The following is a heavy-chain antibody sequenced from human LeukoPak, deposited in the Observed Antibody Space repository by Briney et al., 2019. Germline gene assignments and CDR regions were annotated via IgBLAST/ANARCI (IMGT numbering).Heavy chain of an antibody. Sequence: PSETLSLTCTVSGGSISSYYWSWIRQSRAKGLEWIGYIYYSGSANYNPSLKSRVTISVDTSQNQFSLHLSSVTAADTAVYYCARANTGYYYYYAMDVWGQGTTVTVFS. V-gene: IGHV4-59*13. D-gene: IGHD1-14*01. J-gene: IGHJ6*01. CDR1: GGSISSYY. CDR3: ARANTGYYYYYAMDV. CDR2: IYYSGSA.